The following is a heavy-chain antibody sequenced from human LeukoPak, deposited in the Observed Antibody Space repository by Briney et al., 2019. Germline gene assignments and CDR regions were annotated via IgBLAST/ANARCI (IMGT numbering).Heavy chain of an antibody. CDR2: IYTSGST. D-gene: IGHD6-19*01. Sequence: PSQTLSLTCTVSGGSISSGSYYWSWIRQPAGKGLEWIGRIYTSGSTNYNPSLKSRVTISVDTSKNQFSLKLTSVTAADTAVYSCTREPVPWGQGTLVTVSS. CDR3: TREPVP. J-gene: IGHJ4*02. V-gene: IGHV4-61*02. CDR1: GGSISSGSYY.